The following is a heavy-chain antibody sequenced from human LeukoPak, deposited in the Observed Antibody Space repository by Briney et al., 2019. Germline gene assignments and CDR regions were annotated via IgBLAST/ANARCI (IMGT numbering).Heavy chain of an antibody. CDR3: ARFGVDYDMDV. V-gene: IGHV4-59*11. D-gene: IGHD3-16*01. J-gene: IGHJ6*02. CDR1: GGSISGRY. CDR2: IHYTGKP. Sequence: SETLSVTCSVSGGSISGRYWTWIRQPPGKGLEWIGQIHYTGKPDYNPSLKSRITISVDTSKNQVSLQVSSVTAADSAIYYCARFGVDYDMDVWGHGTTVTVFS.